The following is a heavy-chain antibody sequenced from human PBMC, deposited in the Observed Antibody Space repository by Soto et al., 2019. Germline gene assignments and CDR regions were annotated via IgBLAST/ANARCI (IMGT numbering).Heavy chain of an antibody. V-gene: IGHV4-30-2*01. CDR2: IYHSGST. J-gene: IGHJ4*02. CDR3: ARLGAARGYGGNSAPGALGY. Sequence: QLQLQESGSGLVKPSQTLSLTCAVSGGSISSGGYSWSWIRQPPGKGLEWIGYIYHSGSTYYNPSLKSRVTISVDRSKNQFSLKLSSVTAADTAVYYCARLGAARGYGGNSAPGALGYWGQGTLVTVSS. D-gene: IGHD4-17*01. CDR1: GGSISSGGYS.